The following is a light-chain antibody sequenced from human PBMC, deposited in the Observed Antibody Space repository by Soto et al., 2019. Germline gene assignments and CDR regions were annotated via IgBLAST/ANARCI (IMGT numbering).Light chain of an antibody. J-gene: IGLJ3*02. V-gene: IGLV2-11*01. CDR2: DVT. CDR1: SGDVGGSNY. CDR3: CSHSAGHSSWV. Sequence: QSALTQPRSVSGSPGQSVAISCTGTSGDVGGSNYVSWYQQHPGTAPKLLIFDVTKRPSGVPDRFSGSKSGNTASLTISGLQAEDEADYFCCSHSAGHSSWVFGGGTKLTVL.